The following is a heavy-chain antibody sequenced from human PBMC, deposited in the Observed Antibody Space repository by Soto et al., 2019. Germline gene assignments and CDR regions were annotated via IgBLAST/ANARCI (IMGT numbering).Heavy chain of an antibody. V-gene: IGHV1-46*01. CDR3: ARGGGYCSGVSFYSGYYYHYAMAF. Sequence: SENLSCKASGYTFTSYYMHWVRRAPGQGLEWMGIINPSGGSTSYAQKSQGRVTMTRDTSTSTVYMELSSLRSEDTAVYYCARGGGYCSGVSFYSGYYYHYAMAFSGQGTTVT. CDR1: GYTFTSYY. CDR2: INPSGGST. J-gene: IGHJ6*02. D-gene: IGHD2-15*01.